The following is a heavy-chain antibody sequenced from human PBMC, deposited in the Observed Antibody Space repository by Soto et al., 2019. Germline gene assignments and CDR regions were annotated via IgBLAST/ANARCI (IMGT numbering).Heavy chain of an antibody. CDR1: GFTFSSYA. V-gene: IGHV3-30-3*01. CDR2: ISYDGSNK. J-gene: IGHJ6*02. D-gene: IGHD3-16*02. CDR3: AKGRYPNYYYYGMDV. Sequence: SLRLSCAASGFTFSSYAMHWVRQAPGKGLEWVAVISYDGSNKYYADSVKGRFTISRDNSKNTLYLQTNSLRAEDTAVYYCAKGRYPNYYYYGMDVWGQGTTVTVSS.